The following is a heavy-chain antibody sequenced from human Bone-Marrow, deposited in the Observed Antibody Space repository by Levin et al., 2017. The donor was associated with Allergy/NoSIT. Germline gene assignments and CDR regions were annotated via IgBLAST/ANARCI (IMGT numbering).Heavy chain of an antibody. V-gene: IGHV3-23*01. J-gene: IGHJ4*02. CDR3: AKGLEQWLAELDF. CDR1: GFSVSSDA. D-gene: IGHD6-19*01. CDR2: ISGSGEST. Sequence: GGSLRLSCTASGFSVSSDAMTWVRQVPGKGLEWVSSISGSGESTYYADSVKGRFTISRDNSNNTLYLQVHSLKTDDTAVYYCAKGLEQWLAELDFWGQGTLVTVSS.